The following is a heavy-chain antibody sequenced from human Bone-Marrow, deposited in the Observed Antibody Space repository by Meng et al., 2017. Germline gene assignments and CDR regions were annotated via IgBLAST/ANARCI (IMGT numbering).Heavy chain of an antibody. Sequence: VPRRESGPGRVKHSPTLSLACTFSVGSISINTYYWGWIRPPAGKGLEWIWRIYSSGSTNYNPTLKSRVTISLDTSKNQFFLKLRSVTAADTAVYYCARVFDFYGSGSYKNWFDPWGQGILVTVSS. CDR3: ARVFDFYGSGSYKNWFDP. J-gene: IGHJ5*02. CDR1: VGSISINTYY. D-gene: IGHD3-10*01. CDR2: IYSSGST. V-gene: IGHV4-61*02.